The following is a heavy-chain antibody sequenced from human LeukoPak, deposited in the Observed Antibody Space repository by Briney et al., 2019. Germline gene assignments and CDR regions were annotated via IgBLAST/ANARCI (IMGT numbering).Heavy chain of an antibody. CDR3: ARDSRREGYSSSWYSGGMDV. D-gene: IGHD6-13*01. V-gene: IGHV1-69*04. J-gene: IGHJ6*02. CDR1: GGTFSSYA. Sequence: SVKVSCEASGGTFSSYAISWVRQAPGQGLEWMGRIIPILGIANYAQKFQGRVTITADKSTSTAYMELSSLRSEDTAVYYCARDSRREGYSSSWYSGGMDVWGQGTTVTVSS. CDR2: IIPILGIA.